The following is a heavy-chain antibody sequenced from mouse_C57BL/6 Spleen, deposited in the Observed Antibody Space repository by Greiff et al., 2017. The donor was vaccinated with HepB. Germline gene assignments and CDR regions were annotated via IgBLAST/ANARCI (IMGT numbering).Heavy chain of an antibody. CDR3: ARSGITTEWGDFDY. CDR1: GYTFTSYW. Sequence: VQLQQSGAELVKPGASVKLSCKASGYTFTSYWMHWVKQRPGQGLEWIGMIHPNSGSTNYNEKFKSKATLTVDKSSSTAYMQLSSLTSEDSAVYYCARSGITTEWGDFDYWGQGTTLTVSS. V-gene: IGHV1-64*01. J-gene: IGHJ2*01. D-gene: IGHD1-1*01. CDR2: IHPNSGST.